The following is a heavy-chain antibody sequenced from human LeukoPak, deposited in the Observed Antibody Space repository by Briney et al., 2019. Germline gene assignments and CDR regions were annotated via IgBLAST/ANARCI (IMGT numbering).Heavy chain of an antibody. CDR2: TYYRSRWYN. V-gene: IGHV6-1*01. CDR1: GDGVSSNSAA. J-gene: IGHJ5*02. Sequence: PSQTLSLTCAISGDGVSSNSAAWNWIRQSPSRGLEWLGRTYYRSRWYNDYAVSVKSRITINADTSKSQFSLQLNSVTPEDTAVYYCARDRPTTLNNWFDPWGQGTLVTVS. CDR3: ARDRPTTLNNWFDP. D-gene: IGHD1-7*01.